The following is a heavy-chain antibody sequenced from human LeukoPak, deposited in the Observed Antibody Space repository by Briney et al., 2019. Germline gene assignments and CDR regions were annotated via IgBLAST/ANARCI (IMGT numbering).Heavy chain of an antibody. V-gene: IGHV1-18*01. CDR2: ISAYNGNT. CDR3: AREGHYYDSSGLFDY. Sequence: ASVKVSCKASGYTFTSYGISWVRQAPGQGLEWMGWISAYNGNTNYAQTLQGRVTMTTDTSTSTAYMELRSLRSDDTAVYYCAREGHYYDSSGLFDYWGQGTLVTVSS. CDR1: GYTFTSYG. D-gene: IGHD3-22*01. J-gene: IGHJ4*02.